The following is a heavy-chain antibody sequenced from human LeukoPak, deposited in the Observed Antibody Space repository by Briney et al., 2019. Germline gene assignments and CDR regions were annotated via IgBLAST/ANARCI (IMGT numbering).Heavy chain of an antibody. D-gene: IGHD3/OR15-3a*01. CDR3: ARYYFWTGSYFFDY. CDR2: IFPGDSDT. CDR1: GFTFTTHW. V-gene: IGHV5-51*01. J-gene: IGHJ4*02. Sequence: GESLKISCKTSGFTFTTHWIAWVRQMPGKGRNLMGIIFPGDSDTNYTPSFQGQVTISADKSTNTAYLQWSSLKASDNAMYYCARYYFWTGSYFFDYWGQGTLVTVSS.